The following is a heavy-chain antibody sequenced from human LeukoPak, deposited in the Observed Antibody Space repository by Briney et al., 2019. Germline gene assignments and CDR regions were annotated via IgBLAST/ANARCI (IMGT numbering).Heavy chain of an antibody. CDR1: GLTFSSYS. V-gene: IGHV3-23*01. Sequence: GGSLRLSCAASGLTFSSYSMNWVRQAPGKGLEWVSAISGSGGSTYYADSVKGRFTISRDNSKNTLYLQMNSLRAEDTAVYYCAKVGAMGFYYYYYYMDVWGKGTTVTVSS. D-gene: IGHD5-18*01. CDR2: ISGSGGST. J-gene: IGHJ6*03. CDR3: AKVGAMGFYYYYYYMDV.